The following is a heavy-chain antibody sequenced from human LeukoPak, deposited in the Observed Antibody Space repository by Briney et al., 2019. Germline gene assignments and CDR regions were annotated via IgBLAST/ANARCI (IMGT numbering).Heavy chain of an antibody. V-gene: IGHV5-51*01. Sequence: PGESLKISCKGSGYSFTSYWIGWVRQMPGKGLEWMGIIYPGDSDTRYSPSFQGQVTISADKSISTAYLQWSSLKASDTAMYYCARHVPSEYDFWSGYPDYYYYYMDVWGKGTTVTVSS. D-gene: IGHD3-3*01. J-gene: IGHJ6*03. CDR2: IYPGDSDT. CDR1: GYSFTSYW. CDR3: ARHVPSEYDFWSGYPDYYYYYMDV.